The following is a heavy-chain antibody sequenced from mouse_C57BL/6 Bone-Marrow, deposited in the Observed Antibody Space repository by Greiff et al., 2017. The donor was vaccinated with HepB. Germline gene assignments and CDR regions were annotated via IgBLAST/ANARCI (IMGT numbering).Heavy chain of an antibody. D-gene: IGHD3-1*01. Sequence: QVQLQQPGAELVKPGASVKLSCKASGYTFTSYWMQWVKQRPGQGLEWIGEIDPSDSYTNYNQKFKGKATLTVDTSSSTAYMQLSSLTSEDSAVYYCARKGYPFDYWGQGTTLTVSS. J-gene: IGHJ2*01. CDR3: ARKGYPFDY. V-gene: IGHV1-50*01. CDR2: IDPSDSYT. CDR1: GYTFTSYW.